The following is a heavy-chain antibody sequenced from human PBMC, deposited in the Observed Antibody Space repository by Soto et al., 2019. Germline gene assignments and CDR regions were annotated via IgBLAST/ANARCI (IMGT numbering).Heavy chain of an antibody. J-gene: IGHJ4*02. Sequence: ASVKVSCKASGYTFTSYGISWVRQAPVQGLEWMGGISAYNGNTNYAQKLQGRVTMATDKSTSTAYMQLRSLRSDDTAVYYWARGFWTSDYWCQGTLVTVSS. CDR1: GYTFTSYG. CDR2: ISAYNGNT. CDR3: ARGFWTSDY. D-gene: IGHD3-3*01. V-gene: IGHV1-18*04.